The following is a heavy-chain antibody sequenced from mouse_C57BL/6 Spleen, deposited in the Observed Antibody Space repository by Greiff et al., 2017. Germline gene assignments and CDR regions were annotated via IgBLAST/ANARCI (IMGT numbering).Heavy chain of an antibody. CDR1: GFNIKDYY. D-gene: IGHD4-1*01. CDR3: ARSDWGPYYFDY. V-gene: IGHV14-2*01. J-gene: IGHJ2*01. Sequence: VQLKQSGAELVKPGASVKLSCTASGFNIKDYYMHWVKQRTEQGLEWIGRIDPEDGETKYAPKLQGKATITADTSSNPAYLQLSSLTSEYTAVYYCARSDWGPYYFDYWGQGTTLTVSS. CDR2: IDPEDGET.